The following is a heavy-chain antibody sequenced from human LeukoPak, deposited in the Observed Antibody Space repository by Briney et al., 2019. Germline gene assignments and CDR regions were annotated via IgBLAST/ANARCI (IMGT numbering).Heavy chain of an antibody. V-gene: IGHV1-18*01. CDR3: ARDRAVAGCKPFDP. D-gene: IGHD6-19*01. Sequence: ASVKVSRKASGYTFTSYGISWVRQAPGQGLEWMGWISAYNGNTNYAQKLQGRVTMTTDTSTSTAYMELRSLRSDDTAVYYCARDRAVAGCKPFDPWGQGTLVTVSS. CDR1: GYTFTSYG. J-gene: IGHJ5*02. CDR2: ISAYNGNT.